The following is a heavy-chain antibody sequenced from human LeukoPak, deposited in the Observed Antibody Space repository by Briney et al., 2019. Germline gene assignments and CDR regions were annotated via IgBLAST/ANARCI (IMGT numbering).Heavy chain of an antibody. J-gene: IGHJ3*02. V-gene: IGHV1-2*02. Sequence: GAPVKVSCKASGYTFTSHFMHWVRQAPGQGLEWMGWINPNSGGTNYAQKFQGRVTMTRDTSISTAYMELSRLRSDDTAVYYCAHTYYYGSGRPTYAFDIWGQGTMVTVSS. CDR1: GYTFTSHF. CDR3: AHTYYYGSGRPTYAFDI. CDR2: INPNSGGT. D-gene: IGHD3-10*01.